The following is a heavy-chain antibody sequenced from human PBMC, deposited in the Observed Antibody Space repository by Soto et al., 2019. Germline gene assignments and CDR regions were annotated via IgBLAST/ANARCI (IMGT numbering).Heavy chain of an antibody. CDR3: ARGGYCSSTSCYTYYYYGMDV. Sequence: GGSLRLSCAASGFTFSSYGMHWVRQAPGKGLEWVAVIWYDGSNKYYVDSVKGRFTISRDNSKNTLYLQMHSLRAEDTAVYYRARGGYCSSTSCYTYYYYGMDVWGQGTTVTSP. CDR1: GFTFSSYG. D-gene: IGHD2-2*02. CDR2: IWYDGSNK. V-gene: IGHV3-33*01. J-gene: IGHJ6*02.